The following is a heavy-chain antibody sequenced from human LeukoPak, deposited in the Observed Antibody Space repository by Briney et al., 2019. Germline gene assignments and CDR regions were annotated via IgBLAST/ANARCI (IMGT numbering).Heavy chain of an antibody. J-gene: IGHJ4*02. CDR2: IRYDGSNK. Sequence: GGSLRLSCAASGFTFSSYSMNWVRQAPGKGLEWVAFIRYDGSNKYYADSVKGRFTISRDNSKNTLYLQMNSLRTEDTAIYYCAKCVSIRCLPSGGFDYWGQGALVTVSS. D-gene: IGHD3-3*02. CDR1: GFTFSSYS. CDR3: AKCVSIRCLPSGGFDY. V-gene: IGHV3-30*02.